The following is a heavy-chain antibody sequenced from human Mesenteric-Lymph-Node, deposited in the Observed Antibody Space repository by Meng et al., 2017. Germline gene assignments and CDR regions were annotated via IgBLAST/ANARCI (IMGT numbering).Heavy chain of an antibody. Sequence: SETLSLTCTVSGGSVSSGSYYWSWIRQPPGKGLEWIGYIYYSGSTNYNPSLKSRVTISVDTSKNQFSLKLSSVTAADTAVYYCARSRGAATLHRREYYYYYGMDVWGQGTTVTVSS. D-gene: IGHD2-15*01. V-gene: IGHV4-61*01. CDR1: GGSVSSGSYY. J-gene: IGHJ6*02. CDR3: ARSRGAATLHRREYYYYYGMDV. CDR2: IYYSGST.